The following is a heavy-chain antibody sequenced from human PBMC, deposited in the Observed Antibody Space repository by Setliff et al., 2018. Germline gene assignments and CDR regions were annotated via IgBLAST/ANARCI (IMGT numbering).Heavy chain of an antibody. CDR3: ARRGYSHDSSDYNRRKVFDYFDF. D-gene: IGHD3-22*01. Sequence: PGGSLRLSCAGSGFAVSGAYMSWVRQAPGKGLEWVSIIYSSGNTAYTDSVKGRFTISRDTSKNTDYLQMNNVTVDDTAVYFCARRGYSHDSSDYNRRKVFDYFDFWGQGAQVTVS. J-gene: IGHJ4*02. V-gene: IGHV3-53*01. CDR1: GFAVSGAY. CDR2: IYSSGNT.